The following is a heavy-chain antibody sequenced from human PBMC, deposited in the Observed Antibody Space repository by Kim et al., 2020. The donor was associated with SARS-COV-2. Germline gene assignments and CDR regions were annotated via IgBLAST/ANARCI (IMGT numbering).Heavy chain of an antibody. CDR3: AKLIAAAVPFDY. J-gene: IGHJ4*02. D-gene: IGHD6-13*01. Sequence: YYADSVKGRFTISRDNSKNTLYLQMNSLRAEDTAVYYCAKLIAAAVPFDYWGQGTLVTVSS. V-gene: IGHV3-30*02.